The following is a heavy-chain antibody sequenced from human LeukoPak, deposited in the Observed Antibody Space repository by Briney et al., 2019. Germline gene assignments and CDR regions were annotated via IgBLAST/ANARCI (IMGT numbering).Heavy chain of an antibody. J-gene: IGHJ4*02. D-gene: IGHD3-22*01. Sequence: SETLSLTCAVSVYSISSGYYWGWTRQPPGEGLEWIGSIHHSGNCYYNPSLKSRVTISLDTSKNQFSLKLSSVTAADTAFYYCAIMKYYSSGYYIGEFYFDYWGQGTLVTVSS. CDR1: VYSISSGYY. CDR2: IHHSGNC. V-gene: IGHV4-38-2*01. CDR3: AIMKYYSSGYYIGEFYFDY.